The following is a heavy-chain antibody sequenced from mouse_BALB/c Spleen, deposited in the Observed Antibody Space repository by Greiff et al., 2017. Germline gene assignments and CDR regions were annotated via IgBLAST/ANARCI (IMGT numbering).Heavy chain of an antibody. CDR3: AREGVVADYAMDY. J-gene: IGHJ4*01. Sequence: VQLKESGPGLVAPSQSLSITCTVSGFSLTSYGVHWVRQPPGKGLEWLGVIWAGGSTNYNSALMSRLSISKDNSKSQVFLKMNSLQTDDTARYYCAREGVVADYAMDYWGQGTSVTVSS. D-gene: IGHD1-1*01. V-gene: IGHV2-9*02. CDR1: GFSLTSYG. CDR2: IWAGGST.